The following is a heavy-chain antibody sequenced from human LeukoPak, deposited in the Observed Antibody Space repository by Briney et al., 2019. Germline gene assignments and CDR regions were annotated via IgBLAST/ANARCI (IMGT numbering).Heavy chain of an antibody. V-gene: IGHV3-11*01. D-gene: IGHD3-10*01. J-gene: IGHJ4*02. CDR3: ARVSRIGPNYFDY. CDR1: GFTFSDYY. Sequence: GGSLRLSCAASGFTFSDYYMSWIRQAPGKGLEWVSYISSSGSTIYYADSVKGRFTISRDNAKNSRYLQMNSLRAEDTAVYYCARVSRIGPNYFDYWGQGTLVTVSS. CDR2: ISSSGSTI.